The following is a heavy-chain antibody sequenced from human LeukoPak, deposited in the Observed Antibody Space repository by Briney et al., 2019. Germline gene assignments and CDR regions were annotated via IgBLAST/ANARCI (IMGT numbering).Heavy chain of an antibody. CDR1: GGSIHNNY. CDR2: MYSSGKS. V-gene: IGHV4-59*08. J-gene: IGHJ4*02. D-gene: IGHD1-26*01. CDR3: ARPMAWEFTPGAYDY. Sequence: PSETLSLTCTVSGGSIHNNYWSWIRQPPGKGLEWIGSMYSSGKSDYSPSLKNRVTMSIDTSKNQFSLKLTSVTAADTAVYFCARPMAWEFTPGAYDYWGQGSLVTVSS.